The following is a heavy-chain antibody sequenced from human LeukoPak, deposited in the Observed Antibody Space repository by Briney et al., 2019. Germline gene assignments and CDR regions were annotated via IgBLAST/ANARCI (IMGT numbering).Heavy chain of an antibody. CDR2: INPSGGST. Sequence: SVKVSCRASGYTFTSYYMHWVRQAPGQGLEGMGIINPSGGSTSYAQKFQGRVTMTRDMSTSTVYMELSSLRSEDTAVYYCARGRWERGAFDIWGQGAMVTVSS. J-gene: IGHJ3*02. CDR1: GYTFTSYY. D-gene: IGHD1-1*01. V-gene: IGHV1-46*01. CDR3: ARGRWERGAFDI.